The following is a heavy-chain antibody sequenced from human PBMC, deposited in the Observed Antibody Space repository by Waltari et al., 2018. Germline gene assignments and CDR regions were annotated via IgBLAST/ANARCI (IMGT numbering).Heavy chain of an antibody. CDR3: ASYYYDSSGYSINY. V-gene: IGHV4-4*02. CDR1: GGSISSSNW. J-gene: IGHJ4*02. CDR2: IYHSGGT. Sequence: QVQLQESGPGLVKPSGTLSLTCAVSGGSISSSNWWSWVRPPPGKGLEWIGEIYHSGGTNYNPSLKSRVTISVDKSKNQFSLKLSSVTAADTAVYYCASYYYDSSGYSINYWGQGTLVTVSS. D-gene: IGHD3-22*01.